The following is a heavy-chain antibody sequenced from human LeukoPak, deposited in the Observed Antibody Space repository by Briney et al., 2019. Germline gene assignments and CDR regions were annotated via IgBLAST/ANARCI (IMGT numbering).Heavy chain of an antibody. V-gene: IGHV3-23*01. CDR3: AKLCSGGSCYWNY. CDR2: ISASGGST. CDR1: GFTFSSYA. J-gene: IGHJ4*02. Sequence: GGSLRLYCSASGFTFSSYAMSWVRQAPGKGLEGVSGISASGGSTDYADSVKGRFTISRDNSKNTLYLQVNSLRAEDTAVYYCAKLCSGGSCYWNYWGQGTLVTVSS. D-gene: IGHD2-15*01.